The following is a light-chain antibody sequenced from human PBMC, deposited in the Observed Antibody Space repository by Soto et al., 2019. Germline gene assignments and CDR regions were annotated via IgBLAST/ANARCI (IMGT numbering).Light chain of an antibody. Sequence: DIVMTQSPLSLPVTPGEAASISCRSSQSLLHSNGYNYLDWYLQKPGQSPQLLIYLGSNRASGVPDRVSGSGSGTDFTLKISRVEAEDVGVYYCMQALQTPLTFGGGTKVEIK. CDR1: QSLLHSNGYNY. V-gene: IGKV2-28*01. CDR3: MQALQTPLT. CDR2: LGS. J-gene: IGKJ4*01.